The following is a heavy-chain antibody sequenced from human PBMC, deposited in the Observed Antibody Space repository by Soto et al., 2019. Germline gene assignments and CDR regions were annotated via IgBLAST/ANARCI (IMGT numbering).Heavy chain of an antibody. CDR1: GFTFDDYA. CDR2: ISWDGGST. CDR3: AKDTTETYCSSTSCSRRYYGMDV. Sequence: GGSLRLSCAASGFTFDDYAMHWVRQAPGKGLEWVSLISWDGGSTYYADSVKGRFTISRDNSKNSLYLQMNSLRAEDTALYYCAKDTTETYCSSTSCSRRYYGMDVWGQGTTVTV. V-gene: IGHV3-43D*04. J-gene: IGHJ6*02. D-gene: IGHD2-2*01.